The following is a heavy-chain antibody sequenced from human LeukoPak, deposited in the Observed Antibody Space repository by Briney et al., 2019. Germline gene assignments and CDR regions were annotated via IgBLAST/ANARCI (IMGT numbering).Heavy chain of an antibody. V-gene: IGHV3-66*01. CDR3: ARVGVTMVRLYYYYYMDV. Sequence: GGSLRLSCAASGFTVSSNYMSWVRQAPGKGLEWVSVIYIGGSTYYADSVKGRFTISRDNYKNTLYLQMNSLRAEDTAVYYCARVGVTMVRLYYYYYMDVWGKGTTVTISS. CDR1: GFTVSSNY. CDR2: IYIGGST. D-gene: IGHD3-10*01. J-gene: IGHJ6*03.